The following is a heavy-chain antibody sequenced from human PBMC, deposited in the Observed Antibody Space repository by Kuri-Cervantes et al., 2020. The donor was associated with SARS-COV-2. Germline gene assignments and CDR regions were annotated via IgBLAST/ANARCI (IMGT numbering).Heavy chain of an antibody. D-gene: IGHD1-26*01. Sequence: ASVKVSCKASGYTSTSNYIHWVRQAPGQGPEWMGAINPSGGGTIYAQKFQGRVTMTENTSTDTAYMELSSLRSEDTAVEYCATATRLVEATIWFDPWGQGTLVTVSS. CDR3: ATATRLVEATIWFDP. J-gene: IGHJ5*02. V-gene: IGHV1-46*01. CDR1: GYTSTSNY. CDR2: INPSGGGT.